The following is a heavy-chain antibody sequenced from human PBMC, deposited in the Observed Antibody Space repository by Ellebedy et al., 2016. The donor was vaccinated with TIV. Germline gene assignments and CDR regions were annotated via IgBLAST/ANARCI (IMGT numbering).Heavy chain of an antibody. Sequence: GESLKISCAASGFTFSSYWMHWVRQAPGKGLEWVSVIVSGGDRTYYADSVKGRFTISRDDSRNTLYLQMNSLRVEDTAVYYCASYLYSSGWYGGYWGQGALVTVSS. CDR3: ASYLYSSGWYGGY. CDR1: GFTFSSYW. J-gene: IGHJ4*02. CDR2: IVSGGDRT. D-gene: IGHD6-19*01. V-gene: IGHV3-NL1*01.